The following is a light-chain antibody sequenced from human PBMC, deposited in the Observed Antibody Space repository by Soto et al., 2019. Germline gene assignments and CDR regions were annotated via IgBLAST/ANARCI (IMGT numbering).Light chain of an antibody. CDR1: NVGSKS. J-gene: IGLJ3*02. CDR2: SDS. V-gene: IGLV3-21*04. CDR3: QVWDSGSDHVV. Sequence: SYEQTQPPSVSVAPGKTARITCGGNNVGSKSVHWYQQKPGQAPVLVIYSDSDRPSAIPERFSGSNSGNTATLTINRVEAGDEADYYCQVWDSGSDHVVFGGGTKLTVL.